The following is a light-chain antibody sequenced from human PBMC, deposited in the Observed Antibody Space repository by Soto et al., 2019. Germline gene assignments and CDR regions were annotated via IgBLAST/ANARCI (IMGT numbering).Light chain of an antibody. CDR2: KNN. CDR1: SSNIGSNA. V-gene: IGLV1-44*01. CDR3: AAWDGSLNGVV. J-gene: IGLJ2*01. Sequence: QSVLTQPPSASGTPGQRVTISCSGSSSNIGSNAVNWYQQLPGTAPKLLIYKNNQRPSGVPDRFSGSKSGTSASLAISGLQSGDEADYHCAAWDGSLNGVVFGGGTKVTVL.